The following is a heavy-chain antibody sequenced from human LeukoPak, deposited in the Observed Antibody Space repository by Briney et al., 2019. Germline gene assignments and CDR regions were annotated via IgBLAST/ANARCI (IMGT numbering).Heavy chain of an antibody. CDR3: ARPYYYDSRIDP. CDR1: GGSISSGDYY. J-gene: IGHJ5*02. CDR2: MYYSGST. V-gene: IGHV4-30-4*01. D-gene: IGHD3-22*01. Sequence: SETLSLTCTVSGGSISSGDYYWSWIRQPPGKGLEWIAYMYYSGSTYYNPSLKSRVTMSADTSKNQLSLKLSSVTAADTAVYYCARPYYYDSRIDPWGKGILVTVSS.